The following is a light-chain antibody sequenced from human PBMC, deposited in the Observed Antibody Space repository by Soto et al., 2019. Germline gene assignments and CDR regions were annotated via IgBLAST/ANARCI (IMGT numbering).Light chain of an antibody. CDR2: EAS. Sequence: DIQMTQSPSTLSASVGDRVTITCRASESVSSWLAWYQQKPGKAPKLLISEASNLKSGAPPTFSGSGSGTELTLTISSPQPDDFATCYCQQYGRYPWTFGQGTKVEIK. V-gene: IGKV1-5*03. J-gene: IGKJ1*01. CDR3: QQYGRYPWT. CDR1: ESVSSW.